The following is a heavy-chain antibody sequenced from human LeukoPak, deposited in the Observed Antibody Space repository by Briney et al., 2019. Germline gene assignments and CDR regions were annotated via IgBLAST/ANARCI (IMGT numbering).Heavy chain of an antibody. D-gene: IGHD1-7*01. V-gene: IGHV3-7*01. CDR2: IKQDGSEK. CDR3: AREDDWNYEDY. Sequence: GGSLRLSCAASAFTCSNYWMSWVRQAPGKGLEWVANIKQDGSEKYYVNSVKGRFTISRDNAKNSLYLQMNSLRAEDTAIYYCAREDDWNYEDYWGQGTLVTVSS. CDR1: AFTCSNYW. J-gene: IGHJ4*02.